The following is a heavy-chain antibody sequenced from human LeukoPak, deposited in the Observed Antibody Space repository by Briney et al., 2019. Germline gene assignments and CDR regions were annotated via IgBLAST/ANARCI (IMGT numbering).Heavy chain of an antibody. J-gene: IGHJ3*02. Sequence: SETLSLTCTVSGGSISSGSYYWSWIRQPAGKGLEWIGRIYTSGSTNYNPSLRSRVSMSVDTSKRQFSLSLSSVTAADTAVYYCAGYCSSPGCSSDTFDIWGQGTRVTVSS. CDR1: GGSISSGSYY. D-gene: IGHD2-2*01. CDR3: AGYCSSPGCSSDTFDI. V-gene: IGHV4-61*02. CDR2: IYTSGST.